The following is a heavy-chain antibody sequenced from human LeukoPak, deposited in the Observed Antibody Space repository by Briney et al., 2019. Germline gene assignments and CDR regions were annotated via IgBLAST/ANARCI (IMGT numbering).Heavy chain of an antibody. CDR2: IYTSGST. D-gene: IGHD6-6*01. V-gene: IGHV4-4*07. CDR3: AREAGLDSSSSRNFDY. J-gene: IGHJ4*02. Sequence: SETLSLTCTASGGSISSYYWSWIRQPAGKGLEWIGRIYTSGSTNYNPSLKSRVAMSVDTSKNQFSLKLSSVTAADTAVYYCAREAGLDSSSSRNFDYWGQGTLVTVSS. CDR1: GGSISSYY.